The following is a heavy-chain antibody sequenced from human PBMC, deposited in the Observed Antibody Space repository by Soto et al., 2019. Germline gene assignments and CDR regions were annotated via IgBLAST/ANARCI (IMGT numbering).Heavy chain of an antibody. D-gene: IGHD3-22*01. CDR1: GFSFSSYE. CDR3: ARGYYYEGTYEPFFGS. V-gene: IGHV3-48*03. CDR2: IGGSGSVI. J-gene: IGHJ4*02. Sequence: EVQLVESGGGLVQPGMSLRLSCAASGFSFSSYEMNWVRQAPGKGLEWVSYIGGSGSVIYYSDSVKGRFTISRDNAKNSLYLQMKSMRVEDTAVYYCARGYYYEGTYEPFFGSWVQGTMVTASS.